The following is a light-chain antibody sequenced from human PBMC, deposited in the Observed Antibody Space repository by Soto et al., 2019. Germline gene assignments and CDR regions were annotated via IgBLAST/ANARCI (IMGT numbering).Light chain of an antibody. J-gene: IGKJ4*01. CDR1: QSASSY. V-gene: IGKV3-11*01. CDR3: QQRSNWPLT. Sequence: EIVLPQSPATLSLSPGERATLSCRASQSASSYLAWYQQKPGQAPRLLIYDASNRAPGIPARFSGSGSGTDFTLTISSLEPEDFAVYYGQQRSNWPLTFGGGTKVEIK. CDR2: DAS.